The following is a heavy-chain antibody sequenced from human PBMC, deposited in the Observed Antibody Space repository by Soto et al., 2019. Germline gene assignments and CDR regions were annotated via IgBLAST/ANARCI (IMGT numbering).Heavy chain of an antibody. D-gene: IGHD5-18*01. J-gene: IGHJ4*02. CDR1: GGSISSGGSY. V-gene: IGHV4-31*03. CDR2: IHYSGTT. Sequence: SETLSLTCTVSGGSISSGGSYWSWIRQHPGKGLEWIGYIHYSGTTYYNPSLKSRVTISVDTSKKQFSLQLNSVTAADTAVYYCASDRGSYSSHDYWGQGTLVTVSS. CDR3: ASDRGSYSSHDY.